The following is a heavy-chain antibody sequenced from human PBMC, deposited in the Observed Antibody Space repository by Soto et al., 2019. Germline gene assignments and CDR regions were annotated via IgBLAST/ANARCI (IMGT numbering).Heavy chain of an antibody. CDR3: ARGNHRWLQLWYFDL. Sequence: QVQLVQSGAEVKKPGSSVTVSCKASGGTFSSYTISWVRQAPGQGLEWMGGIIPIFGTANYAQKFQGRVTINADESTSTAYMELSSLTSEVTAVYYCARGNHRWLQLWYFDLWGRGTLVTVSS. V-gene: IGHV1-69*12. CDR2: IIPIFGTA. J-gene: IGHJ2*01. D-gene: IGHD5-12*01. CDR1: GGTFSSYT.